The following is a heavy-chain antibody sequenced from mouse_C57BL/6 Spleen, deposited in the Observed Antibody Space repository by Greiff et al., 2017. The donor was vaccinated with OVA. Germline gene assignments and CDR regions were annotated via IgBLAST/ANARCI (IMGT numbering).Heavy chain of an antibody. CDR3: AREYYDSNDVDY. CDR1: GYTFTSYW. V-gene: IGHV1-64*01. D-gene: IGHD1-1*01. Sequence: VQLQQPGAELVKPGASVKLSCKASGYTFTSYWMHWVKQRPGQGLEWIGMIHPNSGSTNYNEKFKSKATLTVDKSSSTAYLQLSSLTSEDSAFYCCAREYYDSNDVDYWGQGTTLTVSS. J-gene: IGHJ2*01. CDR2: IHPNSGST.